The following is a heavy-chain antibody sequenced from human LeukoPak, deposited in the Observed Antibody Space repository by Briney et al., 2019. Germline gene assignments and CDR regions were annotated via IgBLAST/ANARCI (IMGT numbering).Heavy chain of an antibody. D-gene: IGHD3-22*01. CDR3: AKPFVYYDSSGYSAVDY. V-gene: IGHV3-30*02. CDR2: IRYDGSNK. CDR1: GFIFSSYG. Sequence: GGSLRLSCAASGFIFSSYGMHWVRQAPGKGLEWVAFIRYDGSNKYYTDSVKGRFTISKDNSKNTLYLKMDSLRAEDTAAYYCAKPFVYYDSSGYSAVDYWGQGTLVTVSS. J-gene: IGHJ4*02.